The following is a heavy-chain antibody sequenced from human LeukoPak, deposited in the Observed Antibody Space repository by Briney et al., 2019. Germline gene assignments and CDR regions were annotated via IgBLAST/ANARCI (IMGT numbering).Heavy chain of an antibody. CDR2: INPNSGGT. J-gene: IGHJ4*02. D-gene: IGHD2-21*02. CDR1: GYTFTGYY. Sequence: GASVKVSCKASGYTFTGYYMHWVQQAPGQGLEWMGWINPNSGGTNYAQKFQGRVTMTRDTSISTAYMELSRLRSDDTAVYYCARVRHCGGDCYALDYWGQGTLVTVSS. CDR3: ARVRHCGGDCYALDY. V-gene: IGHV1-2*02.